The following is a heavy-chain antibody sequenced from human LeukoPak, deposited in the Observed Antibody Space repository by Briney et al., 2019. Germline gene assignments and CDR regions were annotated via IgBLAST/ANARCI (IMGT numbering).Heavy chain of an antibody. CDR1: GGSVISGSYY. D-gene: IGHD3-9*01. Sequence: KTSETLSLTCTVSGGSVISGSYYLSWIRQPPGKELEWIGYVSHSGNTNYNPSLKSRVTISKDTSKNQFSLKLSSVTAADTAVYYCVREHDWGDFDFWGQGTLVTVSS. V-gene: IGHV4-61*01. J-gene: IGHJ4*02. CDR3: VREHDWGDFDF. CDR2: VSHSGNT.